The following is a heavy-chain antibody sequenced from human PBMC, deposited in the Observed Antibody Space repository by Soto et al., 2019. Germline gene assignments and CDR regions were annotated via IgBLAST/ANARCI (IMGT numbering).Heavy chain of an antibody. CDR3: ARVRYGGNSYYFDY. CDR1: GFTFSRYW. D-gene: IGHD4-17*01. V-gene: IGHV3-7*01. Sequence: GGSLRLSCAASGFTFSRYWMSWVRQAPGRGLEWVANIRQDGSEKYYVDSVKGRFTMSKDNVRNSLYLQMNSLRAEDTAVYYCARVRYGGNSYYFDYWGQGPLVTVSS. CDR2: IRQDGSEK. J-gene: IGHJ4*02.